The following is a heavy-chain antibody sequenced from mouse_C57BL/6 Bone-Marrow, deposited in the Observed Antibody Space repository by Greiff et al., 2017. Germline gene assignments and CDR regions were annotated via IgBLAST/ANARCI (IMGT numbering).Heavy chain of an antibody. D-gene: IGHD4-1*01. CDR3: ARDLTGTGY. CDR1: GFTFSSYA. V-gene: IGHV5-4*01. CDR2: ISDGGSYT. J-gene: IGHJ2*01. Sequence: EVKLVESGGGLVKPGGSLKLSCAASGFTFSSYAMSWVRQTPEKRLEWVAPISDGGSYTYYPDNVKGRFTISRDNANNNLYLQMSHLKAEDTAMYYCARDLTGTGYWGQGTTLTVSS.